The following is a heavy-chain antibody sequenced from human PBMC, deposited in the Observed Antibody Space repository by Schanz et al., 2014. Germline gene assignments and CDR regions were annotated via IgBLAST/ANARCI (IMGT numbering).Heavy chain of an antibody. Sequence: QVQLVESGGGVVQPGRSLRLSCAASGFTFSSYGMHWVRQAPGKGLEWVAAMSYDGSIKYYGDSVKGRFTISRDNAKISLYLQMNSLRAEDTAVYYCARDSRPNYDFLTAYYSIDYWGQGTLVTVSS. J-gene: IGHJ4*02. CDR2: MSYDGSIK. CDR3: ARDSRPNYDFLTAYYSIDY. CDR1: GFTFSSYG. V-gene: IGHV3-33*01. D-gene: IGHD3-9*01.